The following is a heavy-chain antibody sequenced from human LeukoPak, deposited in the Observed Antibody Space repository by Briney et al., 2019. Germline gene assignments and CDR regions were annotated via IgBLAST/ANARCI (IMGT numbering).Heavy chain of an antibody. V-gene: IGHV3-23*01. Sequence: GGCLRLSCEASGFTIENHVMTWVRQAPGKGPEWVASQSGSGHNTYYSESVRGRFAISRDNSKNTVFLQMNSLRVEDTAIYYCATDWTLRGVPTFFDPWGQGTVVSVSS. D-gene: IGHD3-10*01. CDR2: QSGSGHNT. CDR3: ATDWTLRGVPTFFDP. CDR1: GFTIENHV. J-gene: IGHJ5*02.